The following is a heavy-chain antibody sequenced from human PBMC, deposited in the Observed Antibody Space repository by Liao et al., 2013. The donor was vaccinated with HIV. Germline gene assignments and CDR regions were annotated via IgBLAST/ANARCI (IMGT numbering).Heavy chain of an antibody. J-gene: IGHJ2*01. CDR3: ARTSSGFGLGHWYFDL. CDR2: LYTSGST. CDR1: GGSISNYF. Sequence: QVQLQESGPGLVKPSETLSLTCTVSGGSISNYFWSWIRQPAGKGLEWIGRLYTSGSTNYNPSLRSRVTMSSDTSKNQFSLKLASVTAADTALYYCARTSSGFGLGHWYFDLWGRGTLVTVSS. V-gene: IGHV4-4*07. D-gene: IGHD3/OR15-3a*01.